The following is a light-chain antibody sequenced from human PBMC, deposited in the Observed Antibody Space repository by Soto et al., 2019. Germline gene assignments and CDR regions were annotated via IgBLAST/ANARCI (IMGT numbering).Light chain of an antibody. V-gene: IGLV2-14*03. CDR2: DVN. CDR1: STDVDGYDY. CDR3: SSYTSSAPFYV. Sequence: QSVLTQPASVSGSPGQSITISCTGASTDVDGYDYVSWYQQHPGQAPKLMIYDVNNRPSGVSYRFSGSKSGDTASLTISGLQAEDDADYYCSSYTSSAPFYVFGTGTKPPS. J-gene: IGLJ1*01.